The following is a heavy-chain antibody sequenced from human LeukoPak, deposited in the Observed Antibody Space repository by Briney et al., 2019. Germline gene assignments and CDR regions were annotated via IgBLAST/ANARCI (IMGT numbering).Heavy chain of an antibody. CDR2: ISFSDGT. CDR3: ARIRRHNYDWYAGDS. CDR1: GASVSSNY. Sequence: SETLSLTCAVSGASVSSNYWSWIRQSAGERLEWIGRISFSDGTNYSPSLKSRVSMSLDASKNQFSLQRTSVTAADTAVYYCARIRRHNYDWYAGDSWGQGALVTVSS. J-gene: IGHJ4*02. V-gene: IGHV4-4*07. D-gene: IGHD3-9*01.